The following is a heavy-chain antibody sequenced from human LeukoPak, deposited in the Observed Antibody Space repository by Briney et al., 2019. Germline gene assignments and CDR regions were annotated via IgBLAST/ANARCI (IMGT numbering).Heavy chain of an antibody. D-gene: IGHD6-13*01. CDR2: ISSNGGST. CDR3: AREMYSSSWYSYYYGMDV. V-gene: IGHV3-64*01. Sequence: PGGSLRLSCAASGFTFSSYAMHWVRQAPGKGLEYVSAISSNGGSTYYANSVKGRFTISRDNSKNTLYLQMGSLRAEDMAVYYCAREMYSSSWYSYYYGMDVWGQGTTVTVSS. CDR1: GFTFSSYA. J-gene: IGHJ6*02.